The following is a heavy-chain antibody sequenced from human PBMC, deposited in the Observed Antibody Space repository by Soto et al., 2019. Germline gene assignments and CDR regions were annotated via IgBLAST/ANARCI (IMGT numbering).Heavy chain of an antibody. CDR3: ARVPDFNVVVTANWFDP. V-gene: IGHV1-18*01. CDR1: GYTFTSYG. J-gene: IGHJ5*02. D-gene: IGHD2-21*02. CDR2: ISAYNGNT. Sequence: ASVKVSCKASGYTFTSYGISWVRQAPGQGLEWMGWISAYNGNTNYAQKLQGRVTMTTDTSTSTAYMELRSLRSDDTAVYYCARVPDFNVVVTANWFDPWGQGTLVTVSS.